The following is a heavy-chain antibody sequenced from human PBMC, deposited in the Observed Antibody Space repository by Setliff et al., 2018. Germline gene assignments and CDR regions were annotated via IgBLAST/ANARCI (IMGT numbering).Heavy chain of an antibody. CDR3: ARDASASDGRNAFDI. CDR2: IYFGGNT. J-gene: IGHJ3*02. D-gene: IGHD1-26*01. Sequence: PSETLSLTCTVPGGSISDNGYFWGWVRQPPGQGLEWIGNIYFGGNTYFNPSFKSRVTMSIDTSNSQFSLKLSSVTAADTAIYYCARDASASDGRNAFDIWGQGTMVTVSS. CDR1: GGSISDNGYF. V-gene: IGHV4-39*07.